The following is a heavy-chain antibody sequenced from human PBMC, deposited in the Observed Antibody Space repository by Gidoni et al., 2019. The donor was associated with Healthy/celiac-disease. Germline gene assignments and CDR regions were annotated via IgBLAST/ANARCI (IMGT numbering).Heavy chain of an antibody. CDR3: ARDTTSIAARPGWFDP. D-gene: IGHD6-6*01. CDR1: GGTFSSYA. J-gene: IGHJ5*02. V-gene: IGHV1-69*04. CDR2: IIPILGIA. Sequence: QVPLVQSGAEVKNPGSSVKVSFKASGGTFSSYAISWVRQAPGQGLEWMGRIIPILGIANDAQKFQGRVTITADKSTSTAYMELSSLRSEDTAVYYCARDTTSIAARPGWFDPWGQGTLVTVSS.